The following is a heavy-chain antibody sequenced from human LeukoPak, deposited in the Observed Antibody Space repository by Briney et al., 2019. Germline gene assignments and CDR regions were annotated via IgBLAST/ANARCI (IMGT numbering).Heavy chain of an antibody. CDR1: GNTFTNYG. V-gene: IGHV1-18*01. Sequence: GASVKVSCKASGNTFTNYGISWVRQAPGQGLEWMGWISAYNGNTNFAQNVQGRVTMTTDSSTNTVYMELRSLRSDDTAMYYCARDKLTAMRLPNWLDPWGQGTLVTVSS. CDR3: ARDKLTAMRLPNWLDP. CDR2: ISAYNGNT. D-gene: IGHD4/OR15-4a*01. J-gene: IGHJ5*02.